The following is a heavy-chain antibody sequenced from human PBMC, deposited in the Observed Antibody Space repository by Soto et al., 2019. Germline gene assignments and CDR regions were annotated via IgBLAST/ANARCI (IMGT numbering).Heavy chain of an antibody. J-gene: IGHJ4*02. D-gene: IGHD5-18*01. CDR1: GGSFSGYY. V-gene: IGHV4-34*01. Sequence: SETLSLTCAVYGGSFSGYYWTWIRQPPGTGLEWIGEINHSGSTNYNPSLKSRVTISVDKSKNQFSLKLSSVTAADTAVYYCARDHPHSYGVYYFDYWGQGTPVTVS. CDR2: INHSGST. CDR3: ARDHPHSYGVYYFDY.